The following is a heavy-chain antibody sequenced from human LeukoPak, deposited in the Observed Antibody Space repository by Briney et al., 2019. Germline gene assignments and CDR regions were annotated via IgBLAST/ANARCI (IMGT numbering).Heavy chain of an antibody. Sequence: GGSLRLSCAASGFTFSSYWMSWVRQAPGKGLEWVANIKQDGSEKYYVDSVKGRFTISRDNAKSSLYLQMNSLRAEDTAVYYCARDRTGMPFDYWGQGTLVTVSS. CDR3: ARDRTGMPFDY. J-gene: IGHJ4*02. D-gene: IGHD3/OR15-3a*01. CDR2: IKQDGSEK. V-gene: IGHV3-7*01. CDR1: GFTFSSYW.